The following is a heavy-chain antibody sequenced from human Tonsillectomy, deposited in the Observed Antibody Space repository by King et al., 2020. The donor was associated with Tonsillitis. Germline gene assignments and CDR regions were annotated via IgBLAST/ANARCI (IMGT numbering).Heavy chain of an antibody. J-gene: IGHJ5*02. V-gene: IGHV1-8*01. CDR1: GYTFTSYD. CDR3: ARGPGITAFNWFDP. CDR2: MNPNSGNT. Sequence: QMQLVQSGAEVKKPGASVKVSCKASGYTFTSYDIHWVRQATGQGLEWMGWMNPNSGNTGYAQKFQGRVTMTRDTSISTAYMELSSLGSEDTAVYYCARGPGITAFNWFDPWGQGTLVTVSS. D-gene: IGHD6-13*01.